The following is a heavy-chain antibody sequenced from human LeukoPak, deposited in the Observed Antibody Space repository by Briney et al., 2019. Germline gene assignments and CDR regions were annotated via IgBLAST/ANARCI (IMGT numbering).Heavy chain of an antibody. CDR3: ARGTGTNPRDYFDY. J-gene: IGHJ4*02. D-gene: IGHD2-8*02. Sequence: GASVKVSCKASGYTFTSYYIHWVRQAPGQGLEWMGILNPSAGTTAYAQKFQGRVTMTRDTSTSTVYMEVSSLRSEDTAVYYCARGTGTNPRDYFDYWGQGTLVTVSS. CDR2: LNPSAGTT. CDR1: GYTFTSYY. V-gene: IGHV1-46*01.